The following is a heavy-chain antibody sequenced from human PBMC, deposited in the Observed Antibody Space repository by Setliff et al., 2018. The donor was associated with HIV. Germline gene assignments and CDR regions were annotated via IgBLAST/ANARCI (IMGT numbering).Heavy chain of an antibody. CDR3: AGLVEGDYYFDY. V-gene: IGHV4-59*01. CDR1: GGSISSYY. CDR2: IYYSGST. Sequence: PSETLSLTCTVSGGSISSYYWSWIRQPPGKGLEWIGYIYYSGSTNYNPSLKSRVTISVDTSKNQFSLKLSSVTAADTAVYYCAGLVEGDYYFDYWGQGTLVTVSS. J-gene: IGHJ4*02. D-gene: IGHD1-26*01.